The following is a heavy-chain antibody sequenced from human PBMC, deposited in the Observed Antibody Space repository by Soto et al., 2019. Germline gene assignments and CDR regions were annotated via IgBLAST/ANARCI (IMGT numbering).Heavy chain of an antibody. Sequence: QVQLQESGPGLVRPSGTLSLTCAVSGASINSNYCWTWARQPPGKGLEWIAEIYSSGGTSYNPSLKSRVMLSMDKSKNQFYLDLTSGTAADTARYYCARETGWGLGYWGQGTLVTVSS. CDR3: ARETGWGLGY. J-gene: IGHJ4*02. CDR2: IYSSGGT. V-gene: IGHV4-4*02. CDR1: GASINSNYC. D-gene: IGHD1-1*01.